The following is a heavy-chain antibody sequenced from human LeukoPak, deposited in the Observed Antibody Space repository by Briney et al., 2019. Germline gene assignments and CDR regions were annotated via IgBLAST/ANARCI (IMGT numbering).Heavy chain of an antibody. CDR3: ASPAGYYDSSGFHL. J-gene: IGHJ2*01. V-gene: IGHV1-69*06. Sequence: SVKVSCKASGGTFSSYAISWVRQAPGQGLEWMGRIIPIFGTANYAQKFQGRVTITADKSTSTDYMELSSLRSEDTAVYYCASPAGYYDSSGFHLWGRGTLVTVTS. D-gene: IGHD3-22*01. CDR1: GGTFSSYA. CDR2: IIPIFGTA.